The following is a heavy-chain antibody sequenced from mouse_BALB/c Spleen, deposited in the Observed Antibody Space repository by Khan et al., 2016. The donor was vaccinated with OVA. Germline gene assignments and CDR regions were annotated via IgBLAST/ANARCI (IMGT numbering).Heavy chain of an antibody. J-gene: IGHJ2*01. V-gene: IGHV1-7*01. CDR1: GYTFINYW. D-gene: IGHD1-1*01. CDR3: ARRGLRRDFDY. CDR2: ITPSTGYT. Sequence: QIQLVQSGAELAKPGASVKLSCKASGYTFINYWILWVKQRPGQGLEWIGYITPSTGYTEYNQNFKDKAPLTADKSSRTAYMQLSSLTSEDSAVYYCARRGLRRDFDYWGQGTTLTVCS.